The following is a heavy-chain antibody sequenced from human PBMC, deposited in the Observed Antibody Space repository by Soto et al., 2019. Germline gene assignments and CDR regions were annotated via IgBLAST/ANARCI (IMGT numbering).Heavy chain of an antibody. V-gene: IGHV5-10-1*01. D-gene: IGHD3-22*01. J-gene: IGHJ6*02. Sequence: GESLKISCKGSGYSFTSYWISWVRQMPGKGLEWMGRIDPSDSYTNYSPSFQGHVTISADKSISTAYLQWSSLKASDTAMYYCAREDYYDSSGPRSGMDVWGQGTTVTV. CDR2: IDPSDSYT. CDR3: AREDYYDSSGPRSGMDV. CDR1: GYSFTSYW.